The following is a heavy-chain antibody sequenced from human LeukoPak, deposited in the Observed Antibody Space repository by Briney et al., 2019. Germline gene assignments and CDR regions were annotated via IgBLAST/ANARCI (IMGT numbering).Heavy chain of an antibody. J-gene: IGHJ6*02. D-gene: IGHD3-16*01. V-gene: IGHV4-59*01. CDR1: GGSISGYY. CDR2: IYYTGRA. CDR3: ARFGVDYDMDV. Sequence: SETLSLTCTVSGGSISGYYWTWIRQPPGKGLEWIGQIYYTGRADYNPSLKSRITISVDTSKNQISLRLSSVTAADTAIYYCARFGVDYDMDVWGQGTTVTVSS.